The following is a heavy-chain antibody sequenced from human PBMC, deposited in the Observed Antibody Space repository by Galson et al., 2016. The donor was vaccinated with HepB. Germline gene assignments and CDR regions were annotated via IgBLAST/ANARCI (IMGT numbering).Heavy chain of an antibody. V-gene: IGHV3-23*01. Sequence: SLRLSCAVSGFTFSSYALTWVRQAPGEGLEWVSTISSGGTTYYADSVKGRFTISRDNSKNTLFLQMNSLRPEDTSLYYCAGAFDFWGQGILVTVSS. CDR3: AGAFDF. J-gene: IGHJ4*02. CDR1: GFTFSSYA. CDR2: ISSGGTT. D-gene: IGHD3-16*01.